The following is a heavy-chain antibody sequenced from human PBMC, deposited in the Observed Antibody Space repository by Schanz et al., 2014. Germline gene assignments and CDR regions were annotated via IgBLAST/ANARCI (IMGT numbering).Heavy chain of an antibody. CDR1: RFTVTNAW. CDR2: IYIGGNT. V-gene: IGHV3-66*01. CDR3: ARDSRYYQFDY. Sequence: EVQLLESGGGLVQPGGSLTLSCAASRFTVTNAWMSWVRQAPGKGLEWVSFIYIGGNTYYADSVKGRFTISRDISKNTLYLQMDSLRAEDAAVYFCARDSRYYQFDYWGQGALVTVSS. J-gene: IGHJ4*02. D-gene: IGHD3-22*01.